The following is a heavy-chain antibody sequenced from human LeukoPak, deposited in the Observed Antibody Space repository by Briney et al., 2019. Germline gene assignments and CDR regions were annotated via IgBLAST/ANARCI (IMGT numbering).Heavy chain of an antibody. CDR1: GFTFSSYA. CDR2: TSGSGGST. CDR3: ANHGYCSSTSCYTSYYYYYMDV. Sequence: PGGSLRLSCAASGFTFSSYAMSWVRQAPGKGLEWVSATSGSGGSTYYADSVKGRFTISRDNSKNTLYLQMNSLRAEDTAVYYCANHGYCSSTSCYTSYYYYYMDVWGKGTTVTVSS. J-gene: IGHJ6*03. V-gene: IGHV3-23*01. D-gene: IGHD2-2*02.